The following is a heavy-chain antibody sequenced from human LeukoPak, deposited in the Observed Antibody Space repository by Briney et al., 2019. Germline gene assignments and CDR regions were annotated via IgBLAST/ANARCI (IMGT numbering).Heavy chain of an antibody. J-gene: IGHJ6*03. V-gene: IGHV1-69*06. D-gene: IGHD6-13*01. CDR1: GGTFSSYA. Sequence: SVKVSCKASGGTFSSYAISWVRQAPGQGLEWMGGIIPIFGTANYAQKFQGRVTITADKSTSTAYMELSSLRSEDTAVYYCARGPAAGSYNYYYYMDVWGKGTTVTVSS. CDR2: IIPIFGTA. CDR3: ARGPAAGSYNYYYYMDV.